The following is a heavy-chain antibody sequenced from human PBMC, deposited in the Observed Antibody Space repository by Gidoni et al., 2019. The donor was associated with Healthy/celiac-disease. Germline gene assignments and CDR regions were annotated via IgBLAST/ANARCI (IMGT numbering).Heavy chain of an antibody. CDR3: ATPRGRYGGNSGGVHYYYYGMDV. J-gene: IGHJ6*02. Sequence: QVQLVESGGGVVQPGRSLRLSCAASGFTFSSYGMHWVRQAPGKGLEWVAVIWYDGSNKYYADSVKGRFTISRDNSKNTLYLQMNSLRAEDTAVYYCATPRGRYGGNSGGVHYYYYGMDVWGQGTTVTVSS. CDR2: IWYDGSNK. CDR1: GFTFSSYG. D-gene: IGHD2-21*02. V-gene: IGHV3-33*01.